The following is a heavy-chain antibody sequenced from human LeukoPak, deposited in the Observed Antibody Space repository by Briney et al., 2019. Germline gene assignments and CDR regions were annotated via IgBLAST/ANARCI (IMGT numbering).Heavy chain of an antibody. CDR3: ATPVPGYGALDV. Sequence: APVKVSCKTSGYSVSDYYMHWVRRAPGQGLEWMGWINPNTGGTKYAQEFQGRVTMTGDTSLSIVQMELRSLTADDTAMYYCATPVPGYGALDVWGQGTMVTVSS. V-gene: IGHV1-2*02. CDR1: GYSVSDYY. CDR2: INPNTGGT. J-gene: IGHJ3*01. D-gene: IGHD3-9*01.